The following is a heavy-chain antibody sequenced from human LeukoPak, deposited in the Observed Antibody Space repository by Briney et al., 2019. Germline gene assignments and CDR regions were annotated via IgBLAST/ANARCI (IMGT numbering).Heavy chain of an antibody. CDR2: ISSSSSYI. Sequence: GGSLRLSCAASGFTFSSYSMNWVRQAPGKGLEWVLSISSSSSYIYYADSVKGRFTISRDNAKNSLYLQMNSLRAEDTAVYYCARGDQGWFDPWGQGTLVTVSS. V-gene: IGHV3-21*01. J-gene: IGHJ5*02. D-gene: IGHD2-21*01. CDR1: GFTFSSYS. CDR3: ARGDQGWFDP.